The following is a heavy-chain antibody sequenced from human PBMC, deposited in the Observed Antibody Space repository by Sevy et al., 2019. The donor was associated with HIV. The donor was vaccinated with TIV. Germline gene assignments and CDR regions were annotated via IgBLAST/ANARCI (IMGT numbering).Heavy chain of an antibody. D-gene: IGHD2-2*01. Sequence: ASVKVSCKASGGTFSSYAISWVRQAPGQGLEWMGGIIPIFGTANYAQKFQGRVTITADESTSTAYMELSSLRSEDTAVHYCARNIVVVPAATPGYYYGMDVWGQGTTVTVSS. V-gene: IGHV1-69*13. J-gene: IGHJ6*02. CDR2: IIPIFGTA. CDR1: GGTFSSYA. CDR3: ARNIVVVPAATPGYYYGMDV.